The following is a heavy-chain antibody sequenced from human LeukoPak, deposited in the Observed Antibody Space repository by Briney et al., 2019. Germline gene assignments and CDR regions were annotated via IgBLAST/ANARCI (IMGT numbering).Heavy chain of an antibody. D-gene: IGHD2-2*01. CDR2: ISKSSDRI. CDR3: ARDLLNDEGSSYFFDQ. CDR1: GFTFSSYS. Sequence: GGSLRLSCAASGFTFSSYSMNWVRQAPGKGLGWVSYISKSSDRIYHADSVKGRFTISRDNAKNSLYLQMDSLRAEDTAVYYCARDLLNDEGSSYFFDQWGQGTLVTVSS. V-gene: IGHV3-48*04. J-gene: IGHJ4*02.